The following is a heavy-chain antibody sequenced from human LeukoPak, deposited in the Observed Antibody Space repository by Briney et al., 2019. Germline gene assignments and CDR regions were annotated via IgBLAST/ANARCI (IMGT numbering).Heavy chain of an antibody. D-gene: IGHD6-19*01. V-gene: IGHV1-69*10. J-gene: IGHJ6*02. CDR1: GYTFTGYY. Sequence: VASVKVSCKASGYTFTGYYMHWVRQAPGQGLEWMGWIIPILGIANYAQKFQGRVTITADKSTSTAYMELSSLRSEDTAVYYGARGYSSGQYYYGMDVWGQGTTVTVSS. CDR2: IIPILGIA. CDR3: ARGYSSGQYYYGMDV.